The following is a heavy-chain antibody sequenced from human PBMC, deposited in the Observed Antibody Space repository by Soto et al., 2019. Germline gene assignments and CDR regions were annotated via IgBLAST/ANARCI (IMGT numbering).Heavy chain of an antibody. J-gene: IGHJ5*02. CDR1: GGSISSSSYY. CDR3: ARLLNSWFDP. Sequence: SETLSLTCTVSGGSISSSSYYWGWIRQPPGKGLEWIGSIYYSGSTYYNPSLKSRVTISVDTSKNQFSLKLSSVTAADTAVYYCARLLNSWFDPWGQGTLVTVSS. CDR2: IYYSGST. D-gene: IGHD2-15*01. V-gene: IGHV4-39*01.